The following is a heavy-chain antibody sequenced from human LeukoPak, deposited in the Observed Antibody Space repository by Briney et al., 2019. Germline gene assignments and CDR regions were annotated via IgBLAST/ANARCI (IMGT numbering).Heavy chain of an antibody. Sequence: ASVKVSCKASGYTFTSYDINWVRQATGQGLEWMGWMNPNSGNTGYAQKFQGRVTMTRNTSISTAYMELSSLRSEDMAVYYCARGRSTMVRGRRYYYGMDVWGQGTTVTVSS. V-gene: IGHV1-8*01. CDR3: ARGRSTMVRGRRYYYGMDV. J-gene: IGHJ6*02. CDR2: MNPNSGNT. D-gene: IGHD3-10*01. CDR1: GYTFTSYD.